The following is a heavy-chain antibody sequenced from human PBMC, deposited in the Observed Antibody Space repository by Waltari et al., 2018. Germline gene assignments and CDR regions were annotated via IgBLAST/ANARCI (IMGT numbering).Heavy chain of an antibody. V-gene: IGHV4-38-2*02. CDR2: IYHSGST. CDR3: ARVSSYYDSSGYPPYNWFDP. Sequence: QVQLQELGPGLVKPSETLSLTCTVSGYSISSGYYWGWIRQPPGKGLEWIGSIYHSGSTYYNPSLKSRVTISVDTSKNQFSLKLSSVTAADTAVYYCARVSSYYDSSGYPPYNWFDPWGQGTLVTVSS. D-gene: IGHD3-22*01. J-gene: IGHJ5*02. CDR1: GYSISSGYY.